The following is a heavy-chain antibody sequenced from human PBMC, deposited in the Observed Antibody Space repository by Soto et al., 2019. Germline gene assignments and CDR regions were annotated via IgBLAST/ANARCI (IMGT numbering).Heavy chain of an antibody. Sequence: QVQLVESGGGVVQPGRSLSLSCVASGFTFNTYGMHWVRQAPGKGLEWLAVMSYDANNKDCADSVKGRFTISRDNSKDQRELQMDSLRTEDTAVDYCAKDSQWIGWFAPWGQGTLVTVSS. CDR1: GFTFNTYG. D-gene: IGHD5-12*01. J-gene: IGHJ5*02. V-gene: IGHV3-30*18. CDR2: MSYDANNK. CDR3: AKDSQWIGWFAP.